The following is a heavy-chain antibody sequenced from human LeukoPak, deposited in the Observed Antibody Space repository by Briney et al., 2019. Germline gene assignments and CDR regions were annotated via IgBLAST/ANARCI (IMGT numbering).Heavy chain of an antibody. V-gene: IGHV3-48*03. J-gene: IGHJ4*02. D-gene: IGHD4-23*01. CDR2: ISSSGSTI. CDR3: ARAYAGTLFY. Sequence: GGSLRLSCAASGFTFSSFEVNWVGQAPGKGLEWVSHISSSGSTIYYADSVKGRFTISRDNAKNSLYLQMTSLRAEDTAVYYCARAYAGTLFYWGRGTLVTVSS. CDR1: GFTFSSFE.